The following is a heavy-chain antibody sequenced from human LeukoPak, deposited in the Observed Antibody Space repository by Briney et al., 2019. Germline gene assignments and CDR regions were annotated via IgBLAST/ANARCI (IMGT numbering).Heavy chain of an antibody. CDR2: IHYSETT. J-gene: IGHJ4*02. CDR3: ARGPTYQPIDF. V-gene: IGHV4-39*02. D-gene: IGHD2-2*01. CDR1: GGSISSSNYY. Sequence: PSETTSLTCTVSGGSISSSNYYWSWIRQPPGKGLEWIASIHYSETTYYNPSLKSRVTISVDTSKNHFSLKLSSVTAADTAVYYCARGPTYQPIDFWGQGTLVTVSS.